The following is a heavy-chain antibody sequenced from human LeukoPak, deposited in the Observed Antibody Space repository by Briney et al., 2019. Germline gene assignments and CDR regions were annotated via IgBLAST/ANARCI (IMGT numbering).Heavy chain of an antibody. V-gene: IGHV1-46*01. J-gene: IGHJ3*02. CDR3: ARDRDYGGKVYVFGI. CDR1: GYTFTSYY. D-gene: IGHD4-23*01. Sequence: GASVKVSCKASGYTFTSYYMHWVRHAPGQGLESMGIINPSGGSTSYAQKFQGRVTMTRDTSTSTVYMELSSLRSEDTGVYYCARDRDYGGKVYVFGIWGQGTMVTVSS. CDR2: INPSGGST.